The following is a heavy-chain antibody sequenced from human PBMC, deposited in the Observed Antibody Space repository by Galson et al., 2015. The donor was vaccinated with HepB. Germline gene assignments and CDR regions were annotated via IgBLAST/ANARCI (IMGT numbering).Heavy chain of an antibody. Sequence: SLRLSCAASGFTFDDYGMSWVRQAPGKGLEWVSGINWNGGSTGYADSVKGRFTISRDNAKNSLYLQMNSLRAEDTALYYCARPSGTGIAYYFDYWGQGTLVTVSS. CDR3: ARPSGTGIAYYFDY. J-gene: IGHJ4*02. CDR2: INWNGGST. D-gene: IGHD7-27*01. V-gene: IGHV3-20*04. CDR1: GFTFDDYG.